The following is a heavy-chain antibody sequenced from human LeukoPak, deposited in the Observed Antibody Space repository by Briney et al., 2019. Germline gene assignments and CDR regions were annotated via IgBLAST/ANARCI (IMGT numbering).Heavy chain of an antibody. CDR3: AKGGAYGSGSYCDY. V-gene: IGHV3-23*02. J-gene: IGHJ4*02. CDR2: ISGGGSDT. CDR1: GVTFSGHG. Sequence: GGSLRLSCAVSGVTFSGHGMHWVRQVPGKGLEWVASISGGGSDTYNEDAVKGRFTISRDNYKSTLSLQMNSLRAEDTAVYYCAKGGAYGSGSYCDYWGQGTLVTVSS. D-gene: IGHD3-10*01.